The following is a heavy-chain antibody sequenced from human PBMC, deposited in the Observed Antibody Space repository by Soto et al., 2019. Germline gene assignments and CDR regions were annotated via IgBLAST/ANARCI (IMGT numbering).Heavy chain of an antibody. Sequence: PSETLSLTCTVSGGSISSGDYYWSWIRQPPGKGLEWIGSMYYSGSTYYNPSLKSRVTISVDTSKNQFSLKLSSVTAADTAVYYCAADTVTLYYYYYGMDVWGQGTTVTVSS. CDR2: MYYSGST. CDR1: GGSISSGDYY. V-gene: IGHV4-39*01. CDR3: AADTVTLYYYYYGMDV. J-gene: IGHJ6*02. D-gene: IGHD4-17*01.